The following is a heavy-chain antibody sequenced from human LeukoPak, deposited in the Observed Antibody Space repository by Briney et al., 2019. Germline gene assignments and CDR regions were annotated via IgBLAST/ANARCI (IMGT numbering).Heavy chain of an antibody. CDR1: GFTFSSYA. CDR2: ISSNGGST. D-gene: IGHD3-9*01. V-gene: IGHV3-64*01. Sequence: GGSLRLSCAGSGFTFSSYAMHWVRQAPGKGLEYVAAISSNGGSTYYANSVKGRFTISRDNSKNTLYLQMGSLRAEDMAVYYCARETRWILTGYYRGYYMDVWGKGTTVTVSS. J-gene: IGHJ6*03. CDR3: ARETRWILTGYYRGYYMDV.